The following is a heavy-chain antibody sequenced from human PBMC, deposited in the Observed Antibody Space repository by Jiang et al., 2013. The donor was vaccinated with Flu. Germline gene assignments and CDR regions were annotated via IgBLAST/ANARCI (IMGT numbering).Heavy chain of an antibody. Sequence: SAKVSCKASGYTFINYAMNWVRQAPGQGLEWMGWINTNTGNPTYAQGFTGRFVFSVDTSVSTAYLQISSLKAEDTAVYYCAREVEMATIPFDYWGQGTLVTVSS. CDR3: AREVEMATIPFDY. CDR2: INTNTGNP. CDR1: GYTFINYA. D-gene: IGHD5-24*01. V-gene: IGHV7-4-1*02. J-gene: IGHJ4*02.